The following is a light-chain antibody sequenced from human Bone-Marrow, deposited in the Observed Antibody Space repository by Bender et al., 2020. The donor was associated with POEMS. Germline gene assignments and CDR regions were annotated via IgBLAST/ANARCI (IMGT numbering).Light chain of an antibody. CDR1: ALATQY. V-gene: IGLV3-25*03. J-gene: IGLJ3*02. Sequence: SYELTQPPSVSVSPGQTARITCSGDALATQYSYWYQQKAGQAPVLIIYKVTERPSGIPERFSGSNSGTTVSLIISGVQAEDEADYYCQSADTSAALFGGGTKLTVL. CDR2: KVT. CDR3: QSADTSAAL.